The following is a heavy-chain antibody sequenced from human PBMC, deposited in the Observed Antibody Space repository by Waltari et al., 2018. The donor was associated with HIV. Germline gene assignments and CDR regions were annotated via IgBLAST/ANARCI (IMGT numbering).Heavy chain of an antibody. CDR3: ARCPYQYSPYDFDY. CDR1: GGSITGYY. J-gene: IGHJ4*02. CDR2: IYHSGNT. Sequence: QVQLQESGPGLVKPSETLSLTCSVSGGSITGYYWSWIRQPPGKGLEWIGYIYHSGNTNYNPSRKCRVTLSVDTSKNQFSLNLSAVTAADTAVYFCARCPYQYSPYDFDYWGQGALVTVSS. D-gene: IGHD1-26*01. V-gene: IGHV4-59*01.